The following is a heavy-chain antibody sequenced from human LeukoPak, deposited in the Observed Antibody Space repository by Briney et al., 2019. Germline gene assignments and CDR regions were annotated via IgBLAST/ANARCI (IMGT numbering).Heavy chain of an antibody. J-gene: IGHJ4*02. CDR3: ARGGQEEVVGMATISMDGEFFDY. V-gene: IGHV3-48*01. D-gene: IGHD5-24*01. Sequence: GGSLRLSCAASGFTFSSYSMNWVRQAPGEGLEWVSYISSLSGTIYYADSVKGRFTISRDNAKNSLYLQMNSLRAEDTAVYYCARGGQEEVVGMATISMDGEFFDYWGQGTLVTVSS. CDR1: GFTFSSYS. CDR2: ISSLSGTI.